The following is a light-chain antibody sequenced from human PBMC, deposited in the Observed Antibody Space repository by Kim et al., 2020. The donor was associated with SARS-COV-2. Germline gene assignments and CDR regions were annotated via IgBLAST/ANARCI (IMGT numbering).Light chain of an antibody. CDR1: QSSSSY. CDR2: AAY. CDR3: QKSYSTPPT. J-gene: IGKJ2*01. V-gene: IGKV1-39*01. Sequence: ASVGDGETMTGRTSQSSSSYLKWYQEEAGKAPRLLIYAAYSWQGGVPARFSGRGSGTDLTLTISSLRTEDYANCCRQKSYSTPPTFGQGTKLEI.